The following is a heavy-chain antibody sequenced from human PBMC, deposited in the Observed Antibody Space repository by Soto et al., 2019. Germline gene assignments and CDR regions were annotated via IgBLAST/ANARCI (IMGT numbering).Heavy chain of an antibody. J-gene: IGHJ6*02. CDR1: GFTFSSYE. D-gene: IGHD3-22*01. Sequence: EVQLVESGGGLVQPGGSLRLSCAASGFTFSSYEMNWVRQAPGKGLEWVSYISSSGSTIYYADSVKGRFTISRDNAKNSLYLQMNSLRAEDTAVYYCARELYDSSGYYYVYYYYYGMDVWGQGTTVTVSS. CDR3: ARELYDSSGYYYVYYYYYGMDV. CDR2: ISSSGSTI. V-gene: IGHV3-48*03.